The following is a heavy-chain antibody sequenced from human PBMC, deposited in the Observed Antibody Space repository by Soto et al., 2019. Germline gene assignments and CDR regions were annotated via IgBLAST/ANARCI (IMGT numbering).Heavy chain of an antibody. Sequence: SETLSLTCTVSGGSISSGDYYWSWIRQPPGKGLEWIGYIYYSGSTYYNPSLKSRVTISVDTSKNHFSLKLSSVTAADTAVYYCARDKFDYYDSSGSYYFDYWGQGTLVTVSS. CDR2: IYYSGST. CDR1: GGSISSGDYY. CDR3: ARDKFDYYDSSGSYYFDY. V-gene: IGHV4-30-4*01. D-gene: IGHD3-22*01. J-gene: IGHJ4*02.